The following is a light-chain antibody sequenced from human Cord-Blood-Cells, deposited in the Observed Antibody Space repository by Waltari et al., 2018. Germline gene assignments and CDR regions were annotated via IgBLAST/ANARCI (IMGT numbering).Light chain of an antibody. CDR1: QSVSSN. J-gene: IGKJ1*01. V-gene: IGKV3-15*01. CDR3: QQYNNWPWT. Sequence: EIVMTQSPATLSVSPGERATLSCRASQSVSSNLAWYQQKPGQAPRLLIYGASTRATGIPARVSVSGSGTEFTLTISSLQSEDFAVYYCQQYNNWPWTFGQGTKVEIK. CDR2: GAS.